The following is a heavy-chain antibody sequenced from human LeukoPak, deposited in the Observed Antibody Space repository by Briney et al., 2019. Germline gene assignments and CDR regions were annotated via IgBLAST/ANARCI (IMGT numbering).Heavy chain of an antibody. J-gene: IGHJ4*02. Sequence: PGESLKISCKGSGYSFTSYWIGWVRQKPGRGLEWLGVIFPADSNTAYNSSFRGQVTISVDKSIDTAYLQWGSLKASDSAIYYCARHRATGTWSDFDYWGQGTVVTVSS. CDR3: ARHRATGTWSDFDY. CDR2: IFPADSNT. D-gene: IGHD1-14*01. CDR1: GYSFTSYW. V-gene: IGHV5-51*01.